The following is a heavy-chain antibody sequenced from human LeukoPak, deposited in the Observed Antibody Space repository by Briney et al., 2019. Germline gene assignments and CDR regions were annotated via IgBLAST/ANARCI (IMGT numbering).Heavy chain of an antibody. CDR2: INHSGST. V-gene: IGHV4-34*01. Sequence: SETLSLTCAVYGGSFSGYYWSWIRQPPGKGLEWIGEINHSGSTNYNPSLKSRVTISVDTSKNQFSLKLSSVTAADTAVYYCARGVSYYYDSSGYYRGYYYYYYGMDVWGQGTTVTVSS. D-gene: IGHD3-22*01. CDR3: ARGVSYYYDSSGYYRGYYYYYYGMDV. CDR1: GGSFSGYY. J-gene: IGHJ6*02.